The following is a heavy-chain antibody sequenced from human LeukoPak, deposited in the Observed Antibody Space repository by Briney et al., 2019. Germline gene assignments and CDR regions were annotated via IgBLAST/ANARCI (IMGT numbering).Heavy chain of an antibody. Sequence: GESLRLSCAASEFTFSSYAMSWVRQAPGKGLDWVSTISGSGGITYYADSVKGRFTISRDSSKNTLFLQMNTLRAEDTAIYYCAKDRTVGASYWYFDLWGRGTLVTVSS. V-gene: IGHV3-23*01. CDR3: AKDRTVGASYWYFDL. CDR2: ISGSGGIT. D-gene: IGHD1-26*01. CDR1: EFTFSSYA. J-gene: IGHJ2*01.